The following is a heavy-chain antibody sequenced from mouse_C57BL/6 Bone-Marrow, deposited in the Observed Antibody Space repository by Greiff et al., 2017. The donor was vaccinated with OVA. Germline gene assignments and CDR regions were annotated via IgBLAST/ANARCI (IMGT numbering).Heavy chain of an antibody. CDR1: GYSFTGYF. D-gene: IGHD2-5*01. CDR3: ARWAYYSNFAY. J-gene: IGHJ3*01. Sequence: VQLQQSGAELVKPGASVKLSCKASGYSFTGYFMNRVMQSHGKSLEWIGRINPYNGDTFYNQKFKGKATLTVDKSSSTAHMELRSLTSEDSAVYYCARWAYYSNFAYWGQGTLVTVSA. CDR2: INPYNGDT. V-gene: IGHV1-20*01.